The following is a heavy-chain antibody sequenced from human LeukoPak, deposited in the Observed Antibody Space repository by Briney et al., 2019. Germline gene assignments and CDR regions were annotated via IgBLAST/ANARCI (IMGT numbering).Heavy chain of an antibody. CDR3: VRDQGWLQFDY. V-gene: IGHV3-7*05. CDR2: IKEDGSEK. D-gene: IGHD5-24*01. CDR1: GFTFRSSW. Sequence: QAGGSLSLSCAASGFTFRSSWMTWVRQAPGKGLEWVANIKEDGSEKYYVDSVKGRFTISRDNARNSLYLQINSLRAEDTAVYYCVRDQGWLQFDYWGQGTLVTVSS. J-gene: IGHJ4*02.